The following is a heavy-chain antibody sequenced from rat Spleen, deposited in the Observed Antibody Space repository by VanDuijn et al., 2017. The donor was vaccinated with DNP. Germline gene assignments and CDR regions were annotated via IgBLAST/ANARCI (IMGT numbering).Heavy chain of an antibody. CDR1: GFSLTSYN. CDR2: IWKTGGT. D-gene: IGHD1-12*01. CDR3: ARCGYEGHYYVMDA. J-gene: IGHJ4*01. Sequence: QVQLKESGPGLVQPSQTLSLTCTVAGFSLTSYNVHWVRQLPGKGLEWMGVIWKTGGTRYNSALNSRLSISKDNSRSQVFVNMNSLQTEDTATYYCARCGYEGHYYVMDAWGQGTSVTVSS. V-gene: IGHV2-41*01.